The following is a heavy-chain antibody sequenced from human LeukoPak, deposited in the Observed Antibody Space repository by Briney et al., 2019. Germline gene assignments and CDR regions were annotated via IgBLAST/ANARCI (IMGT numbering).Heavy chain of an antibody. D-gene: IGHD2-15*01. CDR2: IYSGGST. CDR1: GFTVSSNY. V-gene: IGHV3-53*01. CDR3: ARDRAQGRSPWYFDY. Sequence: PGGSLRLSCAASGFTVSSNYMSWVRQAPGKGLEWVSVIYSGGSTYYADSVKGRFTISRDNSKNTLYLQMNSLRAEDTAVYYCARDRAQGRSPWYFDYWGQGTLVTVSS. J-gene: IGHJ4*02.